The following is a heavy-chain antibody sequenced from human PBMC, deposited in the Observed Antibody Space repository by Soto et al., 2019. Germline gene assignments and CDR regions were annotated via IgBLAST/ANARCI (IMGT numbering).Heavy chain of an antibody. CDR3: ARGGHSGYDYIDC. CDR1: GGSISSGGYS. Sequence: SETLSLTCAVSGGSISSGGYSWSWIRQPPGKGLEWIGYIYHSGSTYYNPSLKSRVTISVDRSKNQFSLKLSSVTAADTAVYYCARGGHSGYDYIDCWGQGTLVTVSS. V-gene: IGHV4-30-2*01. D-gene: IGHD5-12*01. CDR2: IYHSGST. J-gene: IGHJ4*02.